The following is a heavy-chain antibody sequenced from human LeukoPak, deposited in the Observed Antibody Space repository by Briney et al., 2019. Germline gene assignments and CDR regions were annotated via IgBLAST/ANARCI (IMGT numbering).Heavy chain of an antibody. Sequence: PSETLSLTCTVSGGSISSINYFWTWVRQPPGKGLEWIGYIYYSGSAYYNPSLAGRVAISLDTSKNQFSLKLHSVTAADTAVYYCARDSYYDLLTGYYPYYYGMDVWGQGTTVTVSS. V-gene: IGHV4-30-4*01. J-gene: IGHJ6*02. CDR3: ARDSYYDLLTGYYPYYYGMDV. D-gene: IGHD3-9*01. CDR1: GGSISSINYF. CDR2: IYYSGSA.